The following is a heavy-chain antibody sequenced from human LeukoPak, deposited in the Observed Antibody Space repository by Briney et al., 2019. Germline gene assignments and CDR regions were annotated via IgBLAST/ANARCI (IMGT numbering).Heavy chain of an antibody. CDR1: GGSFSGYY. CDR3: ARPGKRENWFDP. Sequence: SETLSLTCAVYGGSFSGYYWSWIRQPPGKGLEWIGEINHSGSTNYNPSLKSRVTISVDTSKNQFSLKLSSVTAADTAVYHCARPGKRENWFDPWGQGTLVTVSS. J-gene: IGHJ5*02. CDR2: INHSGST. D-gene: IGHD3-10*01. V-gene: IGHV4-34*01.